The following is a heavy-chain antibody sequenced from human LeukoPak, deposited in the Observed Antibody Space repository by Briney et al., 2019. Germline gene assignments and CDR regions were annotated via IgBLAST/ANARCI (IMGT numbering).Heavy chain of an antibody. J-gene: IGHJ4*02. D-gene: IGHD2-15*01. CDR3: ARDKDP. Sequence: PGGSLTLSCAASGFTFSSHWMHWVRQAPGKALEGVANIKQDGSEKYYLDSVKGRFTIPRDNAKNSLYLQMNRLRAEDTAVYYCARDKDPRGQGNLVTVSS. V-gene: IGHV3-7*01. CDR2: IKQDGSEK. CDR1: GFTFSSHW.